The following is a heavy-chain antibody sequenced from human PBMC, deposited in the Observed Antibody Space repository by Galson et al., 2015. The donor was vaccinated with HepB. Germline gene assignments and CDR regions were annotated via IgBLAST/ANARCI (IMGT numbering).Heavy chain of an antibody. D-gene: IGHD2-21*02. CDR3: AKGLSDVHYYYYYYMDV. J-gene: IGHJ6*03. CDR2: IIPILGIA. V-gene: IGHV1-69*10. Sequence: SVKVSCKASGGTFSSYAISWVRQAPGQGLEWMGGIIPILGIANYAQKFQGRVTITADKSTSTAYMELSSLRSEDTAVYYCAKGLSDVHYYYYYYMDVWGKGTTVTVSS. CDR1: GGTFSSYA.